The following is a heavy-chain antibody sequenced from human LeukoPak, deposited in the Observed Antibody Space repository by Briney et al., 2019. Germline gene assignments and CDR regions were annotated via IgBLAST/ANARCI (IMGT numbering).Heavy chain of an antibody. V-gene: IGHV3-48*01. CDR3: ARGYDFWSGYLDH. CDR2: ISSSSSTI. Sequence: GGSLRLSCSASGFTFSSYSMNWVRQAPGKGLEWVSYISSSSSTIYYADSVKGRFTISRDNAKNSLYLQMNSLRAEDTAVYYCARGYDFWSGYLDHWGQGTLVTVSS. CDR1: GFTFSSYS. D-gene: IGHD3-3*01. J-gene: IGHJ4*02.